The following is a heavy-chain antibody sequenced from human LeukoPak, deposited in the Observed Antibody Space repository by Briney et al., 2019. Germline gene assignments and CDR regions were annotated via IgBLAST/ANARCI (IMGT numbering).Heavy chain of an antibody. CDR2: VYNSGTT. CDR1: GISIGSHY. V-gene: IGHV4-59*11. Sequence: SETLSLICNVSGISIGSHYWSWFRQSPGMGLEWIGCVYNSGTTTYHPSLTRRVSISVDPSANQYSLKMTSVTAADTAIYYCARDASWGQGILVTVSS. CDR3: ARDAS. J-gene: IGHJ5*02.